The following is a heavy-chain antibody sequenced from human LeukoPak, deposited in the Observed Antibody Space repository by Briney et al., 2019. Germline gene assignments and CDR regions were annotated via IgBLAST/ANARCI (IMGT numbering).Heavy chain of an antibody. V-gene: IGHV3-48*03. CDR3: ARVAVAGIGYFQH. CDR2: ISSSGSTI. CDR1: GFTFSSYE. J-gene: IGHJ1*01. D-gene: IGHD6-19*01. Sequence: GGYLRLSCAASGFTFSSYEMNWVRQAPGKGLEWVSYISSSGSTIYYADSVKGRFTISRDNAKNSLYLQMNSLRAEDTAVYYCARVAVAGIGYFQHWGQGTLVTVSS.